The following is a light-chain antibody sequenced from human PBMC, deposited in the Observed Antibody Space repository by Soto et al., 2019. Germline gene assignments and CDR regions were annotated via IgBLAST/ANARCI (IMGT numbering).Light chain of an antibody. J-gene: IGKJ5*01. CDR1: QSVSSSY. V-gene: IGKV3-20*01. CDR2: DTS. CDR3: QQYTGQPTT. Sequence: EIVLTQSPGTLSLSPGERSTLSCRTSQSVSSSYLAWYQQKPGQAPRLLIYDTSNGATGIPARFSGSGSGTDFTLTITRLEPEDSEVYFCQQYTGQPTTFGQGTRLEIK.